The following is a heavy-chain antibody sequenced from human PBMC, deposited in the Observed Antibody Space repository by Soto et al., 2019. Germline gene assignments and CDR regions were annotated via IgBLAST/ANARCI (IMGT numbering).Heavy chain of an antibody. V-gene: IGHV4-39*01. J-gene: IGHJ6*02. Sequence: SETLSLTCTVAGGSISSSRYYWGWIRQPPGKGLEWIGSIYYSGNTYYNPSPKSRVTISVETSKNQCSVKLSSVTAADTAVYYCARHNGPLYVGYYYDMDVWGQGTTVTVSS. CDR3: ARHNGPLYVGYYYDMDV. CDR2: IYYSGNT. CDR1: GGSISSSRYY. D-gene: IGHD3-16*01.